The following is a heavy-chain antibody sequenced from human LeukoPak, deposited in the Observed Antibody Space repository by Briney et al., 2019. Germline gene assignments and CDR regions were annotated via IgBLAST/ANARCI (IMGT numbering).Heavy chain of an antibody. V-gene: IGHV4-39*07. CDR3: ARVSGGGYAHYFDY. CDR2: IYYSGST. D-gene: IGHD5-12*01. Sequence: SEALSLTCTVSGGSISSSSYYWGWIRQPPGKGLEWIGSIYYSGSTYYNPSLKSRVTISVDTSKNQFSLKLSSVTAADTAVYYCARVSGGGYAHYFDYWGQGTLVTVSS. J-gene: IGHJ4*02. CDR1: GGSISSSSYY.